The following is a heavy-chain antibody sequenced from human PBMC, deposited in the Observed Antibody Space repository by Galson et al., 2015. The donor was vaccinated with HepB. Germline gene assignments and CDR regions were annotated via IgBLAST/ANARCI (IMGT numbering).Heavy chain of an antibody. CDR3: ARQVVGAANFEY. J-gene: IGHJ4*02. CDR2: IYPRDSDT. CDR1: RESLRNYW. D-gene: IGHD2-15*01. V-gene: IGHV5-51*01. Sequence: QSGAEVKKPGESLKISCTGSRESLRNYWIGWVRQQPGKGLEWMGIIYPRDSDTRYSPFFQGQITISADDSISTAYLQWSSLKVSDTAIYYCARQVVGAANFEYWGQGTLVTVSS.